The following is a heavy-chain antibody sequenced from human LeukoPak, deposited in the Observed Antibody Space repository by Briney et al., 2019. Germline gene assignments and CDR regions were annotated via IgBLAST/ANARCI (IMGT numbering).Heavy chain of an antibody. V-gene: IGHV4-34*01. Sequence: PSETPSLTCAVYGGSFSGYYWSWIRQPPGKGLEWIGEINHSGSTNYNPSLKSRVTISVDTSKNQFSLKLSSVTAADTAVYYCARGGYCTNGVCYTYRDIDCYFDYWGQGTLVTVPS. J-gene: IGHJ4*02. CDR2: INHSGST. D-gene: IGHD2-8*01. CDR1: GGSFSGYY. CDR3: ARGGYCTNGVCYTYRDIDCYFDY.